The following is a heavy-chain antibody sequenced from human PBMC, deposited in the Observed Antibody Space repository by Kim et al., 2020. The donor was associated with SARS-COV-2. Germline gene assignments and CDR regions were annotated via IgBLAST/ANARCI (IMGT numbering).Heavy chain of an antibody. D-gene: IGHD2-2*01. V-gene: IGHV3-33*01. J-gene: IGHJ6*02. Sequence: GGSLRLSCAASGFTFSSYGMHWVRQAPGKGLEWVAVIWYDGSNKYYADSVKGRFTISRDNSKNTLYLQMNSLRAEDTAVYYCARSGVVPAPTDEGGYYYYGMDVWGQGTTVTVSS. CDR2: IWYDGSNK. CDR3: ARSGVVPAPTDEGGYYYYGMDV. CDR1: GFTFSSYG.